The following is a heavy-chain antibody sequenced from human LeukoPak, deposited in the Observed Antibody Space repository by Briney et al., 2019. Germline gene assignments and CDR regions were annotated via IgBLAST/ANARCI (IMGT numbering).Heavy chain of an antibody. D-gene: IGHD3-10*01. J-gene: IGHJ5*02. CDR3: AKAGSGSYYNSWFDP. Sequence: GGSLRLSCAASGFTFTSYPMNWVRQAPGKGLEWVAVISYDGSNKYYADSVKGRFTISRDNSKNTLYLQMNSLRAEDTAVYYCAKAGSGSYYNSWFDPWGQGTLVTVSS. CDR2: ISYDGSNK. CDR1: GFTFTSYP. V-gene: IGHV3-30*18.